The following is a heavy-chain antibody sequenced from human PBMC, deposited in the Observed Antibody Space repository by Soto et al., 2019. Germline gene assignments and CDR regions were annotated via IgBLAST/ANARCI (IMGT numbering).Heavy chain of an antibody. J-gene: IGHJ6*02. CDR2: ISSSGSTI. Sequence: EVQLVESGGGLVQPGGSLRLSCAASGFTFSSYEMNWVRQAPGKGLEWVSYISSSGSTIYYADSVKGRFTISRANAKNSLYLQMNSLRAEDTAVYYCAKILAYSSSWYRDYYYYGMDVWGQGTTVTVSS. D-gene: IGHD6-13*01. V-gene: IGHV3-48*03. CDR3: AKILAYSSSWYRDYYYYGMDV. CDR1: GFTFSSYE.